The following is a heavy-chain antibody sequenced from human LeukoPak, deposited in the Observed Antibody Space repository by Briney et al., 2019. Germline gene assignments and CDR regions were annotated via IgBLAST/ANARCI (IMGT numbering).Heavy chain of an antibody. V-gene: IGHV1-18*01. D-gene: IGHD3-22*01. CDR1: GYTFTSYG. CDR3: ASFPSLNYYDRGGHFDY. Sequence: GASVKVSCKASGYTFTSYGISWVRQAPGQGLEWMGWISAYNGNTNYAQKLQGRVTMTTDTSTSTAYMELSSLRSEDTAVYYCASFPSLNYYDRGGHFDYWGQGTLVTVSS. CDR2: ISAYNGNT. J-gene: IGHJ4*02.